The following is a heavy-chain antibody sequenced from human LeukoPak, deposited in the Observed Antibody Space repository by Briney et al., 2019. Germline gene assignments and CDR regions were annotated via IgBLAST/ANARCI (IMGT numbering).Heavy chain of an antibody. D-gene: IGHD3-22*01. J-gene: IGHJ4*02. Sequence: ASVKVSFKASGGTFSSYAISWVRQAPGQGLEWMGIINPSGGSTSYAQKFQGRVTMTRDTSTSTVYMELSSLRSEDTAVYYCARDLVFYDSSGYAIDYWGQGTLVTVSS. CDR1: GGTFSSYA. CDR3: ARDLVFYDSSGYAIDY. CDR2: INPSGGST. V-gene: IGHV1-46*01.